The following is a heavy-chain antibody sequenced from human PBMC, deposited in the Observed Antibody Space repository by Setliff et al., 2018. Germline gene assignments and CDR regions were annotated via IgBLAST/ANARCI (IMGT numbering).Heavy chain of an antibody. Sequence: ETLSLTCTVSGVSVTSYDWSWIRQSAGEGLEWVGRIHYSGTIHGSGRTNYNPSLRSRATMSADTSKNQFSLKLTSVTAADTAVYYCARMSGFLYMDVWGKGTTVTVSS. CDR2: IHYSGTIHGSGRT. CDR1: GVSVTSYD. J-gene: IGHJ6*03. D-gene: IGHD3-3*01. CDR3: ARMSGFLYMDV. V-gene: IGHV4-4*07.